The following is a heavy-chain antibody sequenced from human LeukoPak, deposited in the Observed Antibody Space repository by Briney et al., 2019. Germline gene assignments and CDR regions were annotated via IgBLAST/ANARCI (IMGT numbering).Heavy chain of an antibody. V-gene: IGHV4-61*02. CDR1: GGSISSGSYY. J-gene: IGHJ4*02. CDR3: ARYDVWGSYRAFDY. Sequence: SETLSLTCTVSGGSISSGSYYWSWIRQPAGKGLEWIGRIYTSGSTNYNPSLKSRVTISVDTSKNQFSLKLSSVTAADTAVYYCARYDVWGSYRAFDYWGQGTLVTVSS. CDR2: IYTSGST. D-gene: IGHD3-16*02.